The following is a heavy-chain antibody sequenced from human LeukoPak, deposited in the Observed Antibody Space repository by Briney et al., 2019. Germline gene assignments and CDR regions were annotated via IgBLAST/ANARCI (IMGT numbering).Heavy chain of an antibody. CDR2: ISYDGSNK. J-gene: IGHJ4*02. V-gene: IGHV3-30-3*01. Sequence: GRSLRLSCAASGFTFSSNAMHWVRQAPGKGLEWVAIISYDGSNKHYADSVKGRFTISRDNSNNTVYLQMNSLRAEDTSVYYCARDRDDYGDYRFDYWGQGTLVTVS. CDR1: GFTFSSNA. CDR3: ARDRDDYGDYRFDY. D-gene: IGHD4-17*01.